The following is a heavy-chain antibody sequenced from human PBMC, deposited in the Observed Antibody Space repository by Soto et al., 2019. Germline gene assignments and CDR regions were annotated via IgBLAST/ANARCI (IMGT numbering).Heavy chain of an antibody. Sequence: GGSLRLSCAASGFTFSSYGMHWVRQAPGKGLEWVALIWYDGSNKYYADSVKGRFTISRDNSKNTLSLQMNSLRAEDTAVYYCAIEYSTSPGAYDYWGQGTLVTVSS. CDR1: GFTFSSYG. CDR3: AIEYSTSPGAYDY. V-gene: IGHV3-33*01. D-gene: IGHD6-6*01. J-gene: IGHJ4*02. CDR2: IWYDGSNK.